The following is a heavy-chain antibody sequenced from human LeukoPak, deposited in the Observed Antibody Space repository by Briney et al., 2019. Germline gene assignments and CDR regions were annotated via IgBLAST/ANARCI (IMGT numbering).Heavy chain of an antibody. CDR1: GFTFSSYS. J-gene: IGHJ6*02. CDR3: ARPPSIAVAGAISYDGMDV. Sequence: GGSLRLSCAASGFTFSSYSMNWVRQAPGKGLEWVSSISSSSSYIYYADSVKGRFTISRDNAKNSLYLQMNSLRAEDTAVYYRARPPSIAVAGAISYDGMDVWGQGTTVTVSS. CDR2: ISSSSSYI. D-gene: IGHD6-19*01. V-gene: IGHV3-21*01.